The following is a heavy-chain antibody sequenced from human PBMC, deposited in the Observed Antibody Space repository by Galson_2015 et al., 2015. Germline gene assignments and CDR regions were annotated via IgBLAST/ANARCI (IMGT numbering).Heavy chain of an antibody. D-gene: IGHD6-6*01. CDR1: GFTVSSYY. V-gene: IGHV3-53*01. Sequence: SLRLSCAASGFTVSSYYMSWVRQAPGKGLEWVSVIYSGGSTYYADSVKGRFTISRDNSKNTLYLQMNSLRAEDTAVYYCARERGPSIAARPHYYYYMDVWGKGTTVTVSS. CDR3: ARERGPSIAARPHYYYYMDV. CDR2: IYSGGST. J-gene: IGHJ6*03.